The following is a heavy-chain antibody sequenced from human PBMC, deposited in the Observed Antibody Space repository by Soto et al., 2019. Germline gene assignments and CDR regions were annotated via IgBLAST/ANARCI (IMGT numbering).Heavy chain of an antibody. CDR2: IHQRGPS. CDR3: ARAGFWNLDS. J-gene: IGHJ4*02. CDR1: GYSINTDSW. D-gene: IGHD1-1*01. V-gene: IGHV4-4*02. Sequence: QVQLQESGPGLVKPSGTLSLTCDVSGYSINTDSWWSWVRQPPGRGLEWIAEIHQRGPSNYNPSLKSRVTISADKSRNQFFLDVRSVTAADTAVYYCARAGFWNLDSWGQGTPVTVSS.